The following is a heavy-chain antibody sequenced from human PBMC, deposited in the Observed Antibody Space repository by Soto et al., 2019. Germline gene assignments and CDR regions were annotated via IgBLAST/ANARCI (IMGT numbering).Heavy chain of an antibody. D-gene: IGHD3-10*01. J-gene: IGHJ4*02. CDR3: ARDVTGSGSYYHDY. CDR1: GFTFDDYG. V-gene: IGHV3-20*04. CDR2: INWNGGST. Sequence: EVPLVESGGGVVRPGGSLRLSCAASGFTFDDYGMSWVRQAPGKGLEWVSGINWNGGSTGYADSVKGRFTISRDNAKNSLYLQMNSLRAEDTGWYYCARDVTGSGSYYHDYWGQGTLVTVSS.